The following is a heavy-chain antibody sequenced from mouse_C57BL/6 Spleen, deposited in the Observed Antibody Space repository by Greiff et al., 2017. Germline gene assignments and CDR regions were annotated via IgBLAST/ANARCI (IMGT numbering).Heavy chain of an antibody. CDR2: IRNKANGYTT. CDR3: AISLIYYDYDRYFDF. D-gene: IGHD2-4*01. CDR1: GFTFTDYY. J-gene: IGHJ1*03. Sequence: EVQLVESGGGLVQPGGSLSLSCAASGFTFTDYYMSWVRQPPGKALEWLGFIRNKANGYTTEYSASVKGRFTISRDNSQSILYLQMNALRAEDSATYYCAISLIYYDYDRYFDFWGTGTTVTVSS. V-gene: IGHV7-3*01.